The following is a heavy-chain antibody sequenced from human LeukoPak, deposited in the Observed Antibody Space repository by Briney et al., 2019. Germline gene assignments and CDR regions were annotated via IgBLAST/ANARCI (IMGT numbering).Heavy chain of an antibody. V-gene: IGHV3-23*01. CDR2: INGRGDNT. J-gene: IGHJ5*02. CDR1: GVIISSYA. Sequence: LSGGSLRLSCAASGVIISSYAMSWVRQAPGKGLEWVSAINGRGDNTYYADFVKGRFTISRDNSKSTVYLQMNSLRTEDTAVYYCAKDRVSPGFNWFDPWGQGTLVTVSS. D-gene: IGHD2/OR15-2a*01. CDR3: AKDRVSPGFNWFDP.